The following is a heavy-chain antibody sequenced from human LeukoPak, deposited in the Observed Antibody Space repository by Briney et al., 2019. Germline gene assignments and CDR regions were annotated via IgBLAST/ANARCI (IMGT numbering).Heavy chain of an antibody. D-gene: IGHD3-22*01. CDR3: AKAGGSGYYNDAFDI. Sequence: GGSLRLSCAASGFTFSSYAMSWVRQAPGKGVEWVSGITWNSDRKGYADSVKGRFTISRDNAKNSLYLQMNSLRAEDTALYYCAKAGGSGYYNDAFDIWGQGTMVTVSS. V-gene: IGHV3-9*01. CDR1: GFTFSSYA. J-gene: IGHJ3*02. CDR2: ITWNSDRK.